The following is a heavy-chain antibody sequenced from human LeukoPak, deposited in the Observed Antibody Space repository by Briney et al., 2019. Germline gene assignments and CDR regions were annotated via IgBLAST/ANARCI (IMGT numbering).Heavy chain of an antibody. Sequence: GGSLRLSCAASGYTFSTYWMHWVRQAPGKGLVWGSRIKSDGSTNYADSVKGRFTISRDNAKNTVSLQMNSLRPEDTGVYYCARAPSEIGGYYPEYFRHWGQGTLVTVSS. CDR1: GYTFSTYW. CDR2: IKSDGST. J-gene: IGHJ1*01. D-gene: IGHD3-22*01. V-gene: IGHV3-74*01. CDR3: ARAPSEIGGYYPEYFRH.